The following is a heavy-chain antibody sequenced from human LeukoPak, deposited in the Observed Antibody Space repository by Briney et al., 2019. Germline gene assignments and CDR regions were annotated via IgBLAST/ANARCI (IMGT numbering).Heavy chain of an antibody. Sequence: ASVKVSCKASGYTFTSYGISWVRQAPGQGLEWMGWISAYNGNTNYAQKLQGGVTMTTDTSTSTAYMELRSLRSGDKAVYYCAREVAELETSSSFDPWGQGTLVTVSS. V-gene: IGHV1-18*01. D-gene: IGHD1-26*01. J-gene: IGHJ5*02. CDR3: AREVAELETSSSFDP. CDR2: ISAYNGNT. CDR1: GYTFTSYG.